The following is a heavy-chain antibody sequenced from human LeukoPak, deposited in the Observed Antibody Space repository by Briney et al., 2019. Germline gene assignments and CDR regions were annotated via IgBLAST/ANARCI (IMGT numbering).Heavy chain of an antibody. Sequence: ASVKVSCKASGDTFTNYYMHWVRQAPGQGPEWMGILNPSGGSTTYAQKFQGRVTMTRDTSTSTVYMELSSLRSEDTAVYYCAREGNLRIAVAGTGYYFDYWGQGTLVTVSS. V-gene: IGHV1-46*01. D-gene: IGHD6-19*01. CDR3: AREGNLRIAVAGTGYYFDY. CDR1: GDTFTNYY. J-gene: IGHJ4*02. CDR2: LNPSGGST.